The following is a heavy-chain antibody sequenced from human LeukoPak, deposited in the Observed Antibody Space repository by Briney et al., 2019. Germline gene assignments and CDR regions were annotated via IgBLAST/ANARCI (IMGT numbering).Heavy chain of an antibody. CDR1: GYTLTELS. CDR3: ATSGITLGITMIVVEAFDI. V-gene: IGHV1-24*01. D-gene: IGHD3-22*01. J-gene: IGHJ3*02. CDR2: FDPEDGET. Sequence: ASVKVSCKVSGYTLTELSMHWVRQAPGKGLEWMGGFDPEDGETIYAQKFQGRVTMTEDTSTDTAYMELGSLRSEDTAVYYCATSGITLGITMIVVEAFDIWGQGTMVTVSS.